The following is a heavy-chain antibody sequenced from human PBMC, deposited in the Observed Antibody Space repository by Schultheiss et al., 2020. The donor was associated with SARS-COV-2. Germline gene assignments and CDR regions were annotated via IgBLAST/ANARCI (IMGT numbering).Heavy chain of an antibody. CDR2: ISYDGSNK. D-gene: IGHD2-15*01. V-gene: IGHV3-30*04. J-gene: IGHJ4*02. Sequence: GESLKISCAASGFTFSSYAMHWVRQAPGKGLEWVAVISYDGSNKYYADSVKGRFTISRDNSKNTLYLQMNSLRAEDTAVYYCARDPIGVVVVAAPVYWGQGTLVTVSS. CDR3: ARDPIGVVVVAAPVY. CDR1: GFTFSSYA.